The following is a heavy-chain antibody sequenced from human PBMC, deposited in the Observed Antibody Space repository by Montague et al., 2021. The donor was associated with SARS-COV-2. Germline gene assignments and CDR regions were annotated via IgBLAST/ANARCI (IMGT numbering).Heavy chain of an antibody. J-gene: IGHJ4*02. V-gene: IGHV4-61*02. Sequence: TLSLTCTVSGGSISSGYFYWGWFRQPAGQRLEWIGTISPSGNTNYNPSLKSRVTISADTSKNQFSLKLSSVTAADTAVYYCASVYTVTYDFDYWGRGTMVTVSS. CDR1: GGSISSGYFY. CDR3: ASVYTVTYDFDY. D-gene: IGHD4-17*01. CDR2: ISPSGNT.